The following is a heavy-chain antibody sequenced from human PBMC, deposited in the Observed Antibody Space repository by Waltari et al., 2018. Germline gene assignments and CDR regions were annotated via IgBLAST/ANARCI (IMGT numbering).Heavy chain of an antibody. CDR3: AREGDDNSDYFRYYFDY. Sequence: HVQLQQWGIGLLNPSETLSLPCAVYDGSLTGYYWSWIRQSPGKGLEWIGEIHHSGSANYNPSLESRLSISVDTANNQFSLRLSFVTAADTAMYYCAREGDDNSDYFRYYFDYWGQGTLVTVSS. D-gene: IGHD3-22*01. CDR2: IHHSGSA. J-gene: IGHJ4*02. CDR1: DGSLTGYY. V-gene: IGHV4-34*01.